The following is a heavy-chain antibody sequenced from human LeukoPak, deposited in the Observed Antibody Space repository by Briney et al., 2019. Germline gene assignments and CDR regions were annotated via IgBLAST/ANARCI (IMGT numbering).Heavy chain of an antibody. V-gene: IGHV1-8*01. J-gene: IGHJ4*02. Sequence: ASVKVSCKASGYTFTSYDINWVRQATGQGLEWMGWMNPNSGNTGYAQKFQGRVTMTTGTSTSTAYMELRSLRSDDTAVYYCARGGSSGWRTPNDDYWGQGTLVTVSS. D-gene: IGHD6-19*01. CDR3: ARGGSSGWRTPNDDY. CDR1: GYTFTSYD. CDR2: MNPNSGNT.